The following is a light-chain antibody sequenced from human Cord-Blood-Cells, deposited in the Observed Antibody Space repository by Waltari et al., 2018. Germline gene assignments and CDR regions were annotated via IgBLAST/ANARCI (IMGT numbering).Light chain of an antibody. J-gene: IGLJ2*01. Sequence: QSALTQPASVSGSPGQSITISCTGTSSDVGGYNYVSWYQQHPGKAPKLMIYYVSNRPSGVSNRFSGSKSGNTASLTISGLHAEDEADYHCSSYTSSSTLVVFGGGTKLTVL. CDR3: SSYTSSSTLVV. CDR1: SSDVGGYNY. V-gene: IGLV2-14*01. CDR2: YVS.